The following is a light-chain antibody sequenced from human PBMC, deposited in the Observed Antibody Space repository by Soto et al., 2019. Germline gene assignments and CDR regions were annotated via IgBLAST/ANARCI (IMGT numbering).Light chain of an antibody. V-gene: IGKV3-20*01. Sequence: EIVLTQSPATLSVSPGDRATLSCRASQSVNSNLAWYQQKPGQAPRLLIYGASTRATGIPDRFSGSGSGTDFTLTISRLEPEDFAVYYCQQYGSSSYTFGQGTRLEIK. CDR2: GAS. CDR3: QQYGSSSYT. CDR1: QSVNSN. J-gene: IGKJ2*01.